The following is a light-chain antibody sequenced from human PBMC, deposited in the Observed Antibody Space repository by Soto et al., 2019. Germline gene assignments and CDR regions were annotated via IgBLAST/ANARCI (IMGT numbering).Light chain of an antibody. Sequence: QSALTQPPSASGSPGQSVTISCTGTSSDIGTYKYVSWYQHHPAKPPKLMIYEVSKRPSGVPDRFSGSKSGNTASLTVSGLLTEDEADYYCSSYAGRNNVVFGGGTKLTVL. CDR1: SSDIGTYKY. J-gene: IGLJ2*01. CDR3: SSYAGRNNVV. CDR2: EVS. V-gene: IGLV2-8*01.